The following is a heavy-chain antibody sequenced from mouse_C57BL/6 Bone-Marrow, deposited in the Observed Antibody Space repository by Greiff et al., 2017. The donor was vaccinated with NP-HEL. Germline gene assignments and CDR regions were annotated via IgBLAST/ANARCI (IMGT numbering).Heavy chain of an antibody. J-gene: IGHJ4*01. CDR3: ARDAGYAMDY. CDR2: SRNKANDYTT. CDR1: GFIFSDFY. V-gene: IGHV7-1*01. Sequence: EVQLVVSGGGLVQSGRSLRLSCATSGFIFSDFYMEWVRQAPGKGLEWIAASRNKANDYTTEYSSSVKGRFIVSRDTSQSILYLQMSALRAEDTAIYYCARDAGYAMDYWGHGTTVTVSS.